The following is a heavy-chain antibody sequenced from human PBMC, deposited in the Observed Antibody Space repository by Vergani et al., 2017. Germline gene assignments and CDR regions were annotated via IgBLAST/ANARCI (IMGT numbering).Heavy chain of an antibody. CDR2: ISAYNGNT. Sequence: QVQLVQSGAEVKKPGASVKVSCKASGYTFTSYGISWVRQAPGQGLEWMGWISAYNGNTNYAQKLQGRVTMTTDTSTSTAYMELRSLRSDDTAVYYCARDRLLWFGEGEDYYYYMDVWGKGTTVTVSS. CDR1: GYTFTSYG. CDR3: ARDRLLWFGEGEDYYYYMDV. D-gene: IGHD3-10*01. V-gene: IGHV1-18*01. J-gene: IGHJ6*03.